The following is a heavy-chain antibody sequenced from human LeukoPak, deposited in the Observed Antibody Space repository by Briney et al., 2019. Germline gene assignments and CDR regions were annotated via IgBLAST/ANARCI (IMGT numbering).Heavy chain of an antibody. CDR1: GGSISSSSYY. V-gene: IGHV4-39*07. J-gene: IGHJ4*02. D-gene: IGHD2-2*01. CDR3: ARVRCSSTSCYPYYFDY. CDR2: IYYSGST. Sequence: PSETLSLTCTVSGGSISSSSYYWGWIRQPPGKGLEWIGSIYYSGSTYYNPSLKSRVTISVDTSKNQFSLKLSSVTAADTAVYYRARVRCSSTSCYPYYFDYWGQGTLVTVSS.